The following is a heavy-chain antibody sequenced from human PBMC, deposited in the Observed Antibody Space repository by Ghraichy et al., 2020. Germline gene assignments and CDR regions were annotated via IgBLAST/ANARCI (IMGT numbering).Heavy chain of an antibody. D-gene: IGHD3-10*01. CDR3: ARLFYYYGSGKGTS. Sequence: ASVKVSCKASGYTFTGYYMHWVRQAPGQGLEWMGWINPNSGGTNYAQKFQGRVTMTRDTSISTAYMELSRLRSDDTAVYYCARLFYYYGSGKGTSWGQGTLVTVSS. CDR2: INPNSGGT. J-gene: IGHJ1*01. CDR1: GYTFTGYY. V-gene: IGHV1-2*02.